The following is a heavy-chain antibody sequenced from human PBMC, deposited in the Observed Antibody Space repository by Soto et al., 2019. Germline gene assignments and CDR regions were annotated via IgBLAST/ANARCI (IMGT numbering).Heavy chain of an antibody. CDR2: INAGNGNT. D-gene: IGHD4-17*01. Sequence: GASVKVSCKASGYTFTSYAMHWVRQAPGQRLEWMGWINAGNGNTKYSQKFQGRVTITRDTSASTAYMELSSLRSEDTAVYYCARERGDYARAWWFDPWGQGTLVTVSS. J-gene: IGHJ5*02. CDR1: GYTFTSYA. V-gene: IGHV1-3*01. CDR3: ARERGDYARAWWFDP.